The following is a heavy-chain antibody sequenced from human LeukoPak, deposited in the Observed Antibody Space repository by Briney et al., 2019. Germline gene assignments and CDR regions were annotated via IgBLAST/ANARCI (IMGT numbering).Heavy chain of an antibody. Sequence: SETLSLTCTVSGGSISSYYWSWIRQPAGKGLEWIGRIYTSGSTNYNPSLKSRVTMSVDMSKNQFSLKLSSVTAADTAVYYCAREWWDYNWFDPWGQGTLVTVSS. CDR1: GGSISSYY. D-gene: IGHD2-15*01. CDR2: IYTSGST. V-gene: IGHV4-4*07. CDR3: AREWWDYNWFDP. J-gene: IGHJ5*02.